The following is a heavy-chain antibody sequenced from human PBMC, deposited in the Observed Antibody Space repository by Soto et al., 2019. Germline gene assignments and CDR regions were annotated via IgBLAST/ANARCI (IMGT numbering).Heavy chain of an antibody. CDR2: INHSGST. CDR3: ARAFASGLQSARAFDY. J-gene: IGHJ4*02. CDR1: GGSFSGYY. D-gene: IGHD3-10*01. Sequence: QVQLQQWGAGLLKPSETLSLTCAVYGGSFSGYYWSWIRQPPGKGLEWIGEINHSGSTNYNPSLKSRVTISVDTSKNQCSLKLSSVAAADTAVYYCARAFASGLQSARAFDYWGQGTLVTVSS. V-gene: IGHV4-34*01.